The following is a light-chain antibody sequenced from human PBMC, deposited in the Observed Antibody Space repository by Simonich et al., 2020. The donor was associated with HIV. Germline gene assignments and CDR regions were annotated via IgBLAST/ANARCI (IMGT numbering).Light chain of an antibody. CDR1: ALPKQY. J-gene: IGLJ2*01. CDR2: KDS. V-gene: IGLV3-25*03. CDR3: QSPDSSGNVV. Sequence: SYELTQPPSVSVSPGQTARITCSGDALPKQYAYWYQQKPGQAPVLVIYKDSERPSGIPERFSGSSSGTTVTLTISAVQAEDEADYYCQSPDSSGNVVFGGGTKLTVL.